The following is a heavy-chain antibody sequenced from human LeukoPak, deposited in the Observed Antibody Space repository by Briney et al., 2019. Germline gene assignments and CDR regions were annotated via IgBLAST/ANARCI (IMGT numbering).Heavy chain of an antibody. CDR1: GGSISSSSYY. J-gene: IGHJ4*02. D-gene: IGHD3-10*01. CDR3: AINMVRGVIDY. CDR2: IYYSGST. V-gene: IGHV4-39*07. Sequence: SETLSLTCTVSGGSISSSSYYWGWIRQPPGKGLEWIGSIYYSGSTYYNPSFKSRVTISVDTSKNQFSLKLSSVTAADTAVYYCAINMVRGVIDYWGQGTLVTVSS.